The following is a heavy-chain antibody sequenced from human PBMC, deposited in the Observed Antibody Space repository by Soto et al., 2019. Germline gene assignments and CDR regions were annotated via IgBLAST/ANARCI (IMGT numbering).Heavy chain of an antibody. CDR3: SKAMIGSYDSDAFDV. J-gene: IGHJ3*01. D-gene: IGHD3-22*01. CDR1: GFSFSRYG. CDR2: ISYDESTT. Sequence: GGSLRLSCAASGFSFSRYGIHWVRQAPGKGLEWVAVISYDESTTFYADSVKGRFTISRDNSKNTLFLQMNSLRPEDTAVYYCSKAMIGSYDSDAFDVWGQGTMVT. V-gene: IGHV3-30*18.